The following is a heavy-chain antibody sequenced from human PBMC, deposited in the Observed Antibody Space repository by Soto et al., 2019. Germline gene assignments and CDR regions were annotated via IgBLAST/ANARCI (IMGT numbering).Heavy chain of an antibody. D-gene: IGHD3-10*01. Sequence: QVQLQESGPGLVKPSETLSLTCTVSGGSISSYYWSWIRQPPGKGLEWIGYIYYSGSTNYDPSLKSRVTISVDTTKNQFSLKLSSVTAADAAVYYWARPYGSCFDFCGQVTLVTVSS. V-gene: IGHV4-59*08. CDR1: GGSISSYY. J-gene: IGHJ4*02. CDR3: ARPYGSCFDF. CDR2: IYYSGST.